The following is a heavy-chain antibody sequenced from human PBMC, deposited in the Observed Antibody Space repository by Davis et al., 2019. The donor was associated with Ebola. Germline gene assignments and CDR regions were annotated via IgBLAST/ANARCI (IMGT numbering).Heavy chain of an antibody. Sequence: PGGSLRLSCAASGFTFSSYGMHWVRQAPGKGLEWVAVISYDGSNKYYADSVKGRFTISRDNSKNTLYLQMNSLRSEDTAVYYCAITPSGYSSSWYAYWGQGTLVTVSS. D-gene: IGHD6-13*01. CDR3: AITPSGYSSSWYAY. CDR2: ISYDGSNK. V-gene: IGHV3-30*03. CDR1: GFTFSSYG. J-gene: IGHJ4*02.